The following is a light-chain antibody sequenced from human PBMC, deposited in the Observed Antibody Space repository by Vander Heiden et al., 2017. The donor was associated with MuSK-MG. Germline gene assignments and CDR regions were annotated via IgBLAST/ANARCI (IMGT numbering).Light chain of an antibody. Sequence: DIVMTQSPDSLAVSLGERATINCKSSQSVLYSSNNKDYLAWYQQKPGQPPKLLIYWASTRESGVPDRFSGSGSGTDFTLTISSLQAEDVAVYYCQQDYNTPRTFGHGTKVDIK. CDR1: QSVLYSSNNKDY. J-gene: IGKJ3*01. CDR2: WAS. V-gene: IGKV4-1*01. CDR3: QQDYNTPRT.